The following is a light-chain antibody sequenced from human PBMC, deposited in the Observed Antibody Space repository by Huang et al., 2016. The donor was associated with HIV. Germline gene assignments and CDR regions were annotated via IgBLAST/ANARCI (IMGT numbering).Light chain of an antibody. CDR1: QSISSY. CDR3: QQRSNWPPEGT. J-gene: IGKJ1*01. CDR2: DAS. Sequence: EIVLTQSPATLSLSPGERATLSCRASQSISSYLAWYHQKPGQAPRLLIYDASNRATGVPARFSGSGSGTDFTLTISSLEPEDFAVYYCQQRSNWPPEGTFGQGTKVEIK. V-gene: IGKV3-11*01.